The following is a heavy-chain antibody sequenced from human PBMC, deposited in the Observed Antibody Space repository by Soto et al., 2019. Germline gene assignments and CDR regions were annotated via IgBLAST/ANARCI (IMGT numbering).Heavy chain of an antibody. D-gene: IGHD3-22*01. CDR2: IIPIFGTA. CDR3: ARGWGYDSTDYYYAY. J-gene: IGHJ4*02. Sequence: QVQLVQSGAEVSKPGSSVRVSCKASGGSFNRHTISWVRQAPGQGLEWMGGIIPIFGTANHAQKFQGRVTIIADESTSTVYMELSSLSSDDTAIYYCARGWGYDSTDYYYAYWGQGTLVIVSS. CDR1: GGSFNRHT. V-gene: IGHV1-69*01.